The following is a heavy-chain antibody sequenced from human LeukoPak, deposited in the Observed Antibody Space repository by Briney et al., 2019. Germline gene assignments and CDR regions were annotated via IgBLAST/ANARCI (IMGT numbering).Heavy chain of an antibody. CDR3: ASSSYPEDAFDI. D-gene: IGHD3-22*01. CDR1: GGSISSHY. V-gene: IGHV4-59*11. CDR2: IYYSGST. Sequence: PSETLSLTCTVSGGSISSHYWSWIRQPPGKGLEWIGYIYYSGSTNYNPSLKSRVTISVDTSKNQFSLKLSSVTAADTAVYYCASSSYPEDAFDIWGQGTMVTVSS. J-gene: IGHJ3*02.